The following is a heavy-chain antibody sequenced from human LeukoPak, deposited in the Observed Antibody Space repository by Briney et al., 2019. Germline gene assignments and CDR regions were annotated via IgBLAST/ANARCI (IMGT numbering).Heavy chain of an antibody. CDR1: GGTFSSYA. V-gene: IGHV1-69*05. CDR3: ASFIFPDDCSSTSCQGEVDY. D-gene: IGHD2-2*01. Sequence: SVKVSCKASGGTFSSYAISWVRQAPGQGLEWMGGIIPIFGTANYAQKFQGRVTITTDESTSTAYMELSSLRSEDTAVYYCASFIFPDDCSSTSCQGEVDYWGQGTLVTVSS. J-gene: IGHJ4*02. CDR2: IIPIFGTA.